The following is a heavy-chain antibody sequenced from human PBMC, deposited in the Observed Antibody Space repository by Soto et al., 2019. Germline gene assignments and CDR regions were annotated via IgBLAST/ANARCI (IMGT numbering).Heavy chain of an antibody. V-gene: IGHV1-69*13. CDR1: GGTFSSYA. D-gene: IGHD3-22*01. CDR3: ARDGTLYDSRAYYYLY. Sequence: SVTVSCRASGGTFSSYAITWVRQAPGQGLEWMGGITPMFGTPNYAQKFRGRVTITADESTSTAYMELSSLRSEDTAMYFCARDGTLYDSRAYYYLYWGQGTLVTVSS. CDR2: ITPMFGTP. J-gene: IGHJ4*02.